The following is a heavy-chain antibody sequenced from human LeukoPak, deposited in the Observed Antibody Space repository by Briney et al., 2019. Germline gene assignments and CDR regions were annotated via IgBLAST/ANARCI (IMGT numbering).Heavy chain of an antibody. CDR1: GGSISSGSYY. Sequence: SETLSLTCTVSGGSISSGSYYWSWIRQPAGKGLEWIGRIYTSGSTNYNPSLKSRVTISVDTSKNQFSLKLSSVTAADTAVYYCARVCITMVRGVILAYYMDVWGKGTTVTISS. V-gene: IGHV4-61*02. CDR3: ARVCITMVRGVILAYYMDV. D-gene: IGHD3-10*01. J-gene: IGHJ6*03. CDR2: IYTSGST.